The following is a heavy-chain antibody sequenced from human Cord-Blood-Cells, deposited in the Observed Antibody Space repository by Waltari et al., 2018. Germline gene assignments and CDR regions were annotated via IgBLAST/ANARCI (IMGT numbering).Heavy chain of an antibody. D-gene: IGHD6-19*01. Sequence: DVKLVECGGGLVKQHRSGSLACTASGFTFGVCAMSWVSQAPGKGLEWVGFIRSKAYGGTTEYAASVKGRFTISRDDSKSIAYRQMNSLKTEDTAVYYCTISSGWSYYFDYWGQGTLVTVSS. CDR1: GFTFGVCA. CDR3: TISSGWSYYFDY. V-gene: IGHV3-49*04. CDR2: IRSKAYGGTT. J-gene: IGHJ4*02.